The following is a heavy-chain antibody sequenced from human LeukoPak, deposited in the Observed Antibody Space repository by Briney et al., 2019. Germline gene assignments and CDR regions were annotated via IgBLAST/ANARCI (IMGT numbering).Heavy chain of an antibody. CDR2: ISGSGGST. J-gene: IGHJ3*02. D-gene: IGHD2-15*01. Sequence: GGSLRLSCAASGFTFSSYAMSWVRQAPGKGLEWVSAISGSGGSTYYADSVKGRFTISRDNSKNTLYLQMNSLRAEDTAVYYCAKGRYCSGGSCYDDAFDIWGQGTMVTVSS. CDR1: GFTFSSYA. CDR3: AKGRYCSGGSCYDDAFDI. V-gene: IGHV3-23*01.